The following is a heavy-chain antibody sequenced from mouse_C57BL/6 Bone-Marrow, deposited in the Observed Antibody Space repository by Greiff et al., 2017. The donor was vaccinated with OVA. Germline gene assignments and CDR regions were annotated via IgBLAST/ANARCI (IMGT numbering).Heavy chain of an antibody. CDR1: GFNIKDDY. V-gene: IGHV14-4*01. J-gene: IGHJ2*01. D-gene: IGHD1-1*02. Sequence: VQLKQSGAELVRPGASVKLSCTASGFNIKDDYMHWVKQRPEQGLEWIGWIDPENGDTEYASKFQGKATITADKSSNTAYLQLSSLTSEDTAVYYCTSPAGGGYDYWGQGTTLTVSS. CDR3: TSPAGGGYDY. CDR2: IDPENGDT.